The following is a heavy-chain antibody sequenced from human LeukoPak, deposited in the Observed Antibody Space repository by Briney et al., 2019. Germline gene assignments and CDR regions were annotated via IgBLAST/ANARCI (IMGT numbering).Heavy chain of an antibody. CDR2: ICTSGST. CDR3: ARDRYDFWSGYYTVDSDLDY. J-gene: IGHJ4*02. D-gene: IGHD3-3*01. CDR1: GGSISSYY. Sequence: ETLSLTCTVSGGSISSYYWSWIRQPAGKGLEWIGRICTSGSTNYNPSLKSRVTMSVDTSKNQFSLKLSSVTAAGTAVYYCARDRYDFWSGYYTVDSDLDYWGQGTLVTVSS. V-gene: IGHV4-4*07.